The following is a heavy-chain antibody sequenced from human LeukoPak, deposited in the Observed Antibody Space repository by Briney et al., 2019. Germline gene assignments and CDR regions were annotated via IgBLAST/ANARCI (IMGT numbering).Heavy chain of an antibody. CDR2: VTYRGSA. V-gene: IGHV4-34*01. CDR3: AVYGGNWDFDS. J-gene: IGHJ4*02. Sequence: PSETLSLTCAVYNGFDNLYFMLVRQPPGKGLEWIGEVTYRGSANYNPSLRSRVTISVNVSQRQFSLILKSVTAADAATYYCAVYGGNWDFDSWGQGTPVTASS. D-gene: IGHD4/OR15-4a*01. CDR1: NGFDNLYF.